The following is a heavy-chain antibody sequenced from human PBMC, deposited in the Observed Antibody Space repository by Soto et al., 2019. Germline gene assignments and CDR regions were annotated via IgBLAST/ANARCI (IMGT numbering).Heavy chain of an antibody. V-gene: IGHV3-74*01. Sequence: EAQLVQSGGGLVQPGGSMRLSCAASGFTFSNYWMHWVRQAPGKGLVWVSSIKFDGTLTPYADSVKGRFPISRDNAKNTLYLHMNSLSAEDTAVYYCALEEGNAMVRGYDNWGQGTLVNVSS. D-gene: IGHD3-10*01. CDR1: GFTFSNYW. J-gene: IGHJ4*02. CDR3: ALEEGNAMVRGYDN. CDR2: IKFDGTLT.